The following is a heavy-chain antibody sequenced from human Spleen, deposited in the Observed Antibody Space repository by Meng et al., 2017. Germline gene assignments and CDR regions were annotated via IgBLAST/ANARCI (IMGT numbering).Heavy chain of an antibody. CDR3: VRDQSPVITFGGVNFSGNEDAFDI. D-gene: IGHD3-16*01. J-gene: IGHJ3*02. Sequence: GESLKISCAASGFTFSSYGMHWVRQAPGKGLVWVSRINSDGSSTSYADSVKGRFTISRDNAKNTLYLQMNSLRAENTAVYYCVRDQSPVITFGGVNFSGNEDAFDIWGQGTMVTVS. CDR2: INSDGSST. CDR1: GFTFSSYG. V-gene: IGHV3-74*01.